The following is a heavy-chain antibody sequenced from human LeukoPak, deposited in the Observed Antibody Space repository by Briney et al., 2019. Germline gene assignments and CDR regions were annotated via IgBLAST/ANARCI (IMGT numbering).Heavy chain of an antibody. CDR1: GGSFSGYY. CDR3: ARDCSGGSCNSYYYYGMDV. J-gene: IGHJ6*02. D-gene: IGHD2-15*01. V-gene: IGHV4-34*01. CDR2: INHSGST. Sequence: SETLSLTCAVYGGSFSGYYWSWIRQPPGKGLEWIGEINHSGSTNYNPSLKSRVTISVDTSKNQFSLKLSSVTAADTAVYYCARDCSGGSCNSYYYYGMDVWGQGTTVTVSS.